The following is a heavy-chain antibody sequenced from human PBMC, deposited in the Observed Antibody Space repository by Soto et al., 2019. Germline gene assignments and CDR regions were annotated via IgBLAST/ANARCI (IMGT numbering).Heavy chain of an antibody. CDR1: GFTFSSYA. V-gene: IGHV3-30-3*01. D-gene: IGHD3-10*01. Sequence: PGGSLRLSCAASGFTFSSYAMHWVRQAPGKGLEWVAVISYDGSNKYYADSVKGRFTISRDNSKNTLYLQMNSLRAEDTAVYYCARTGIRGVPPPYYYYGMDVWGQGXTVTVAS. J-gene: IGHJ6*02. CDR3: ARTGIRGVPPPYYYYGMDV. CDR2: ISYDGSNK.